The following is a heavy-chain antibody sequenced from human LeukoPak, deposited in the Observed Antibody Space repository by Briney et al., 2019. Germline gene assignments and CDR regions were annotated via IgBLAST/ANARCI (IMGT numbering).Heavy chain of an antibody. D-gene: IGHD3-22*01. Sequence: SETLSLTCTVSGGSISTYYWSWIRQPPGKGLEWIGYIYYSGSTNYNPSLKSRVTMSVDTSKCQFSLKLNSVTAADTAVYYCARDYDSSGYYWSWGQGTLVTVSS. CDR3: ARDYDSSGYYWS. CDR2: IYYSGST. J-gene: IGHJ4*02. CDR1: GGSISTYY. V-gene: IGHV4-59*01.